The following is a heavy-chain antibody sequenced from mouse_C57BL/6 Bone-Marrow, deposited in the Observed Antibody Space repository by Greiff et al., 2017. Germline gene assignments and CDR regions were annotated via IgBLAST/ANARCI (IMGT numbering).Heavy chain of an antibody. J-gene: IGHJ2*01. V-gene: IGHV1-61*01. D-gene: IGHD1-1*01. Sequence: VQLQQPGAELVRPGSSVKLSCKASGYTFTSYWMDWVKQRPGQGLEWIGNIYPSDSDTHYNQKFKDKATLTVDKSSSTAYMQLSRLTSEDSAVYYCARDYGSCYEYYFGYWGQGTTLTVSS. CDR3: ARDYGSCYEYYFGY. CDR1: GYTFTSYW. CDR2: IYPSDSDT.